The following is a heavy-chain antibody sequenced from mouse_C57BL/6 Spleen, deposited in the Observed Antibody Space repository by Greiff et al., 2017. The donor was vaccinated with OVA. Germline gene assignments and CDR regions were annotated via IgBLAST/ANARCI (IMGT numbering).Heavy chain of an antibody. V-gene: IGHV1-61*01. CDR3: ARDSSGYKAY. CDR1: GYTFTSYW. CDR2: IYPSDSET. J-gene: IGHJ3*01. Sequence: VQLQQPGAELVRPGSSVKLSCKASGYTFTSYWMDWVKQRPGQGLEWIGNIYPSDSETHYNQKFKDKATLTVGKSSSTAYMQLSSLTSEDSAVYYCARDSSGYKAYWGQGTLVTVSA. D-gene: IGHD3-2*02.